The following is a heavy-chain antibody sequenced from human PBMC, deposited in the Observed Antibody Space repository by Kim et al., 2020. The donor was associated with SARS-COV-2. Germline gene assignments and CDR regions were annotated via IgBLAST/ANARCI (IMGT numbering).Heavy chain of an antibody. CDR1: GFTFKTYV. CDR3: VKGTFSYYMDV. CDR2: FTLTGTTI. J-gene: IGHJ6*03. Sequence: GGSLRLSCTASGFTFKTYVMSWVRQAPGQGLEWVASFTLTGTTIYYTNSVKGRFTASRDNSATTMSLQMDSLRVDDTAVFYCVKGTFSYYMDVWGKGA. D-gene: IGHD3-3*01. V-gene: IGHV3-23*01.